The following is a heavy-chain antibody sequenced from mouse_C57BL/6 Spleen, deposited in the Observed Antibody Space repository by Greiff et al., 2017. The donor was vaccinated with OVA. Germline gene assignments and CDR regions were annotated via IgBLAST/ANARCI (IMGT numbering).Heavy chain of an antibody. D-gene: IGHD2-3*01. CDR1: GYAFSSYW. V-gene: IGHV1-80*01. Sequence: VQLKQSGAELVKPGASVKISCKASGYAFSSYWMNWVMQRPGKGLEWIGQIYPGDGDTNYNGKFKGKATLTADKSSSTAYMQLSSLTSEDSAVYFCARSYYDGYSPFAYWGQGTLVTVSA. CDR3: ARSYYDGYSPFAY. CDR2: IYPGDGDT. J-gene: IGHJ3*01.